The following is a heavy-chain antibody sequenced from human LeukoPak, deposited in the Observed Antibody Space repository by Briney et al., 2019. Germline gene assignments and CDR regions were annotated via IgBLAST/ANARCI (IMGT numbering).Heavy chain of an antibody. CDR3: TRDEYGAAD. J-gene: IGHJ4*02. V-gene: IGHV4-38-2*02. CDR1: GYSVSSGYY. D-gene: IGHD4-17*01. Sequence: SETLSLTRVVSGYSVSSGYYWGWIRQSPGKGLEWIASVYHTGTTYYNPSLKSRASISVNMSKNHVSLRLTSVTAADTAMYYCTRDEYGAADWGQGILVTVSS. CDR2: VYHTGTT.